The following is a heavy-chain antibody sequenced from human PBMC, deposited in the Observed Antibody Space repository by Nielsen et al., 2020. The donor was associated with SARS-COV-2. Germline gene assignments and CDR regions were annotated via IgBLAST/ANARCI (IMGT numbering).Heavy chain of an antibody. D-gene: IGHD4-17*01. CDR2: TYYRSKWYN. V-gene: IGHV6-1*01. Sequence: SQTLSLTCAISGDSVSSNSAAWNWIRQSPSRGLEWLGRTYYRSKWYNDYAVSVKSRITINPDTSKNQFSLHLNSVTPEDTAVYYCARARGAYGDYYYYYYTDVWGKGITVTVSS. CDR1: GDSVSSNSAA. CDR3: ARARGAYGDYYYYYYTDV. J-gene: IGHJ6*03.